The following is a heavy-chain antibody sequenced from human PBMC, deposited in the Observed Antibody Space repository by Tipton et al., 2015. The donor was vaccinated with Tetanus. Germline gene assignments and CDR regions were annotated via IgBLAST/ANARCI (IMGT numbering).Heavy chain of an antibody. CDR2: INHGGSV. V-gene: IGHV4-34*01. Sequence: LRLSCAVYGGSFSGSYWTWIRQPPGKGLEWIGEINHGGSVNYNPSLKSRLSISVDTSRNQFSLRLSSVTAADTAVYYYAGTPTVTTSSFDYWGQGTLVTVSS. J-gene: IGHJ4*02. D-gene: IGHD4-17*01. CDR3: AGTPTVTTSSFDY. CDR1: GGSFSGSY.